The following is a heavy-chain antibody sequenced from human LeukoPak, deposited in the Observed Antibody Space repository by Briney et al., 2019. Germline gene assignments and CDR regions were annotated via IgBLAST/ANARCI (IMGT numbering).Heavy chain of an antibody. CDR3: ARARYGSGWFSDY. D-gene: IGHD6-19*01. Sequence: GASVKVSCKASGYTFTTYDINWVRQATGQGLEWMGWMNPNSGNTGYAQKFQGRVTITRNTSISTAYMELSSLRSEDTAVYYCARARYGSGWFSDYWGQGTLVTVSS. J-gene: IGHJ4*02. V-gene: IGHV1-8*03. CDR1: GYTFTTYD. CDR2: MNPNSGNT.